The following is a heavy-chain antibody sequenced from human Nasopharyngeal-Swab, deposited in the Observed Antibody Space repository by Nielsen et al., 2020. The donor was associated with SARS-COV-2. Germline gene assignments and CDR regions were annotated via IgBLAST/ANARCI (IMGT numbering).Heavy chain of an antibody. CDR3: AKARRTDTYGFECFDH. J-gene: IGHJ4*02. CDR1: GFTFENYA. CDR2: ITWNSGNK. D-gene: IGHD5-18*01. Sequence: SLRLSCAASGFTFENYAMHWVRQPPGKGLEWVSGITWNSGNKGYAESVQGRFTISRDNARNSLYLQMDSLRAEDTALYYCAKARRTDTYGFECFDHWGQGTLVTVSS. V-gene: IGHV3-9*01.